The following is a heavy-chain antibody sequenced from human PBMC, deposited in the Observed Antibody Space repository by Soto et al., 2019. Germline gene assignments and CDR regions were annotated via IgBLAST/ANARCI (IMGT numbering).Heavy chain of an antibody. CDR2: IYYRGST. J-gene: IGHJ4*02. V-gene: IGHV4-59*01. Sequence: SESMSLTCTVSGGSTSRYYWSWIRQPPGKGLEWIGYIYYRGSTNYNPSLKSRFPISVDTSKNQFSLKLSSVTAADSAVYYCASGWELPYYFDYWGQGTLVTVSS. CDR1: GGSTSRYY. CDR3: ASGWELPYYFDY. D-gene: IGHD1-26*01.